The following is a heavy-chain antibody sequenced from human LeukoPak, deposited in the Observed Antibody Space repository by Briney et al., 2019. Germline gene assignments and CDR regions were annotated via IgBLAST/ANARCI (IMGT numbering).Heavy chain of an antibody. CDR1: GFTFSSYA. J-gene: IGHJ3*02. CDR2: ISGSGATT. CDR3: VKNLRLVISVAGTPRDAFDI. D-gene: IGHD6-19*01. Sequence: GGSLRLSCAASGFTFSSYAMSWVRQAPGKGLEWVSFISGSGATTYYVDSVKGRFTISRDNSQNTVYLQMNTLTDEDTAVYYCVKNLRLVISVAGTPRDAFDIWGQGTVVTVSS. V-gene: IGHV3-23*01.